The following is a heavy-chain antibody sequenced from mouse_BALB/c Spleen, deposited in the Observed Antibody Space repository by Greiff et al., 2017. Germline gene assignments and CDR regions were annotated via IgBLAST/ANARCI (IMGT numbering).Heavy chain of an antibody. CDR2: IYWDDDK. Sequence: QVTLKESGPGILQPSQTLSLTCSFSGFSLSTSGMGVSWIRQPSGKGLEWLAHIYWDDDKRYNPSLKSRLTISKDTSRNQVFLKITSVDTADTATYYCARVYYYAMDYWGQGTSVTVSS. CDR1: GFSLSTSGMG. CDR3: ARVYYYAMDY. J-gene: IGHJ4*01. V-gene: IGHV8-12*01.